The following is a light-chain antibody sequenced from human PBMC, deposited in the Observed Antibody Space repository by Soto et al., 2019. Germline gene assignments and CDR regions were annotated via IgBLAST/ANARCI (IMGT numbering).Light chain of an antibody. CDR3: QQYDNLPLT. CDR2: DAS. CDR1: QDIKNY. J-gene: IGKJ4*01. Sequence: DIQMTQSQSSLSASVGDRVTITCQASQDIKNYLNWYQQKSGKAPKLLIYDASDLETGVPSRFSESGSGTDFTFTINSLQPEDIATYYCQQYDNLPLTFGGWTMV. V-gene: IGKV1-33*01.